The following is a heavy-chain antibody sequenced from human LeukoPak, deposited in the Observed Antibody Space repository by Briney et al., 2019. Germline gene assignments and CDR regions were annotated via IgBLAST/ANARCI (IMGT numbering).Heavy chain of an antibody. D-gene: IGHD5-24*01. V-gene: IGHV1-2*02. CDR2: INPNSGGT. CDR1: GYTFTGYY. CDR3: ARVGKRWLQLMVFDY. Sequence: ASVKVSCKASGYTFTGYYIQWVRQAPGQGLEWMGWINPNSGGTNYAQKFQGRVTMTRDTSISTAYMELSRLRSDDTAVYYCARVGKRWLQLMVFDYWGQGTLVTVSS. J-gene: IGHJ4*02.